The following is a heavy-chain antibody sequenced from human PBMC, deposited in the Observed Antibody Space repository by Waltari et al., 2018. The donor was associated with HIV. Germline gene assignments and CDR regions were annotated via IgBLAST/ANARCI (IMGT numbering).Heavy chain of an antibody. V-gene: IGHV3-21*01. Sequence: EVQLVESGGGLVKPGGSLRLSCAASGFTFSTYSMHWVRQAPRKGLGWVSSISNMNTYIYYADSVKGRFTISRDNAKNSLYLQMNSLRAEDTAVYFCARGTYYYDSSGYYDNLPFDYWGQGTLVTVSS. J-gene: IGHJ4*02. CDR3: ARGTYYYDSSGYYDNLPFDY. D-gene: IGHD3-22*01. CDR1: GFTFSTYS. CDR2: ISNMNTYI.